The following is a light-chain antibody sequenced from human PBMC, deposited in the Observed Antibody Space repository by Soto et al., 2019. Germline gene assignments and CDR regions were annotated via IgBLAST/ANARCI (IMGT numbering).Light chain of an antibody. CDR1: SSNIGAGYD. Sequence: HCVLTQPPSVSGAPGQRVTISCTGSSSNIGAGYDVHWYQQLPGTAPKLLIYGNSNRPSGVPDRFSGSKSGTSASLAITGLQAEDEADYYCQSYDSSLSGCFGTGTKLTVL. J-gene: IGLJ1*01. V-gene: IGLV1-40*01. CDR3: QSYDSSLSGC. CDR2: GNS.